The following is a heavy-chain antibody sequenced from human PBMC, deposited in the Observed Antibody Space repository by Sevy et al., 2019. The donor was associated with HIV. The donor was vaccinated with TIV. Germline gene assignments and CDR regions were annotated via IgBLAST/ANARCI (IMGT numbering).Heavy chain of an antibody. CDR2: ISSSSSYI. D-gene: IGHD5-18*01. Sequence: GESLKISCAASGFTFSSYSMNWVRQAPGKGLEWVSSISSSSSYIYYADSVKGRLTISRDNAKNSLYLQMNSLRAEDTAVYHCARGKYSYGHGPIDYWGQGTLVTVSS. J-gene: IGHJ4*02. V-gene: IGHV3-21*01. CDR1: GFTFSSYS. CDR3: ARGKYSYGHGPIDY.